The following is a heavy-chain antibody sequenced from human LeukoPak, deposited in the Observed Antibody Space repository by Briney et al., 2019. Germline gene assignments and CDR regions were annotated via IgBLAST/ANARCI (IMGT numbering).Heavy chain of an antibody. Sequence: PGGSLRLSCAASGFTFSDYYMSWIRQAPGKGLGWVSYISSSSSYTNYADSVKGRFTISRDNSKNTLYLQIYSLRAEDTAIYYCARDSETETGWYYYGMDVWGQGTTVTVSS. J-gene: IGHJ6*02. D-gene: IGHD1-1*01. CDR1: GFTFSDYY. V-gene: IGHV3-11*05. CDR2: ISSSSSYT. CDR3: ARDSETETGWYYYGMDV.